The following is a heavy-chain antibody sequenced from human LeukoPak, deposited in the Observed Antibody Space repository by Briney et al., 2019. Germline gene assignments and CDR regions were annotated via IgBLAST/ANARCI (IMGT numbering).Heavy chain of an antibody. Sequence: GGCDRLSCAASGLTFSSYSMNWVRQAPGKGLEWVSSITRSSSFVYYADSVKGRFTISRDNAKNSLYLQMSSLRAEDTAVYYCASEIPNLRYCSSTSCDYWGQGTLVTVSS. J-gene: IGHJ4*02. D-gene: IGHD2-2*01. CDR3: ASEIPNLRYCSSTSCDY. CDR1: GLTFSSYS. V-gene: IGHV3-21*01. CDR2: ITRSSSFV.